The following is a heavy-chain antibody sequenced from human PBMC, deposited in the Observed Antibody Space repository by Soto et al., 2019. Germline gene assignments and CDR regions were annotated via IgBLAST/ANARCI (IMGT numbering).Heavy chain of an antibody. CDR2: ISAYNGNT. J-gene: IGHJ4*02. Sequence: QVQLVQSGAEVKKPGASVKVSCKASGYTLTSYGISWVRQAPGQGLEWMGWISAYNGNTNYAQKLQGRVTMTTDTSTTTAYIELRSLRSDDTAVYYCARDNSGDFWSGYSHYYFDYWGQGTLVTVSS. V-gene: IGHV1-18*01. CDR1: GYTLTSYG. CDR3: ARDNSGDFWSGYSHYYFDY. D-gene: IGHD3-3*01.